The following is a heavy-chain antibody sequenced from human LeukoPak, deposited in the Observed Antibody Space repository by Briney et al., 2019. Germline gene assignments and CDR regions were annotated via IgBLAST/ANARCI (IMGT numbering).Heavy chain of an antibody. CDR1: GYTFTGYD. D-gene: IGHD3-3*01. J-gene: IGHJ5*02. CDR2: INPNSGGT. CDR3: ARHPLSGSDFWGGYYGS. V-gene: IGHV1-2*02. Sequence: ASGKVCCKASGYTFTGYDMHWVRQAPGQGLEWRGWINPNSGGTNYAQKFQGRVTMTRDTSISTAYMELSRLRADDTAVYYCARHPLSGSDFWGGYYGSWGQGTLVTVSS.